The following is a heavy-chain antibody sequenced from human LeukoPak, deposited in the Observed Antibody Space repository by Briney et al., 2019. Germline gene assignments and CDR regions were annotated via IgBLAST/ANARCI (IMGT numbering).Heavy chain of an antibody. J-gene: IGHJ4*02. CDR2: IKQDGSEK. CDR1: GFTFITYW. V-gene: IGHV3-7*04. Sequence: PGGSLRLSCAASGFTFITYWMSWVRQAPWQGLEWVANIKQDGSEKYYADSVKGRFTISRDNAKNSRYLQMKSLRAEDTGVYYCARDPYGDYGVWYFDSWGQGNLVPVSS. D-gene: IGHD4-17*01. CDR3: ARDPYGDYGVWYFDS.